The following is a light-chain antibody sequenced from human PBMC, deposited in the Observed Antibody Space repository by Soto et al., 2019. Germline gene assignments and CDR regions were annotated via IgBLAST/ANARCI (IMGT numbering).Light chain of an antibody. CDR3: QQYDNLPLI. CDR1: QSIGSW. Sequence: DIQMTQSPSILSASVGDRVTITCRASQSIGSWLAWYQHKPGKAPKLLIYDASSLETGVPSRFSGSGSGTDFTFTISSLQPEDFATYYCQQYDNLPLIFGQGTRLEIK. V-gene: IGKV1-5*01. CDR2: DAS. J-gene: IGKJ5*01.